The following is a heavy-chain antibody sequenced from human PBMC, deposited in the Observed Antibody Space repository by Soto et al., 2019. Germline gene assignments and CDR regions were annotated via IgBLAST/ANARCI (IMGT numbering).Heavy chain of an antibody. Sequence: EVQLVESGGGLVKPGESLRLSCAASGFTFNYFTMNWVRQAPGKGLEWVASISSSSSHKYSADSVRGRFTFSRDNANNSLYLQMNSLRVEDTAVYYCARLRSDAFDIWGKGTLVTVSS. CDR3: ARLRSDAFDI. D-gene: IGHD4-17*01. CDR1: GFTFNYFT. CDR2: ISSSSSHK. V-gene: IGHV3-21*04. J-gene: IGHJ3*02.